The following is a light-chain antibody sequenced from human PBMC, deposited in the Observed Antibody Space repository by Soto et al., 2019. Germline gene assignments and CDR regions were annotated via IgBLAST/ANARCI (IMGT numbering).Light chain of an antibody. V-gene: IGKV3-20*01. J-gene: IGKJ1*01. Sequence: EIVLTQSPGTLSLSPGERATLSCRASQSVSSNNLAWYQQRPGQAPRVVIYGASTRATGIPERFSGSGSGTDFTLTISRLEPEDFAVYYCQQYGSSRRTFGQGTKVDTK. CDR3: QQYGSSRRT. CDR1: QSVSSNN. CDR2: GAS.